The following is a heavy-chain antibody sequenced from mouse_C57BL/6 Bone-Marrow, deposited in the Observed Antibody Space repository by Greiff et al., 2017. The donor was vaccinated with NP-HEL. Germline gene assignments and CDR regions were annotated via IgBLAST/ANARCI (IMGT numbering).Heavy chain of an antibody. CDR2: IDPETGGT. V-gene: IGHV1-15*01. Sequence: QVQLKQSGAELVRPGASVTLSCKASGYTFTDYEMHWVKQTPVHGLEWIGAIDPETGGTAYNQKFKGKAILTADKSSSTAYMELRSLTSEDSAVYDCTRVPFAYWGQGTLVTVSA. CDR3: TRVPFAY. CDR1: GYTFTDYE. J-gene: IGHJ3*01.